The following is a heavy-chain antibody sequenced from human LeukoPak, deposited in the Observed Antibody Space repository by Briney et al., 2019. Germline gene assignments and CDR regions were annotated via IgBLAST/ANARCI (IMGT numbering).Heavy chain of an antibody. CDR2: ISGSGGST. D-gene: IGHD6-19*01. CDR3: ADRGGWGTSS. J-gene: IGHJ5*02. Sequence: PGGSLRLSCGASGLTLRRYPESGLRQAPGKGLEWVSAISGSGGSTYYADSVKGRFTISRDNSKNTLYLQMNSLRAADTAVYYSADRGGWGTSSWGQGTLVTVSS. CDR1: GLTLRRYP. V-gene: IGHV3-23*01.